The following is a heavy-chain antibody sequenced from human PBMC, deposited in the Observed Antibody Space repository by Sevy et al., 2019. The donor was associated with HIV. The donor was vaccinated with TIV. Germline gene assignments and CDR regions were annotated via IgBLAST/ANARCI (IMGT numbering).Heavy chain of an antibody. CDR2: INHSGST. CDR3: ARGAPPGWGYYDSSGPRASWFDP. J-gene: IGHJ5*02. Sequence: SETLSLTCAVYGGSFSGYYWSWIRQPPGKGLEWIGEINHSGSTNYNPSLKSRVTISVDTSKNQFSLKLSSVTAADTGVYYRARGAPPGWGYYDSSGPRASWFDPWGQGTLVTVSS. D-gene: IGHD3-22*01. V-gene: IGHV4-34*01. CDR1: GGSFSGYY.